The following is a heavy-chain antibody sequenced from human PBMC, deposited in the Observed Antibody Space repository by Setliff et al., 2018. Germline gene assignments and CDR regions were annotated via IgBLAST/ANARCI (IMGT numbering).Heavy chain of an antibody. CDR1: GGSFNVYF. J-gene: IGHJ4*02. CDR3: TSTPRGGINITTRAGAFDS. CDR2: SNHSGNT. V-gene: IGHV4-34*01. D-gene: IGHD6-6*01. Sequence: PSETLSLTCAVYGGSFNVYFWSWIRQPPGKGLEWIGESNHSGNTTNHPSLKSRLTMSVDTSKNQFSLRLTSVTAADTAVYYCTSTPRGGINITTRAGAFDSWGQGTLVTVSS.